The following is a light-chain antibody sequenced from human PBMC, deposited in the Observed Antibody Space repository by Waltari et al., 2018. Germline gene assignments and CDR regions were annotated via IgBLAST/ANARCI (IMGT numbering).Light chain of an antibody. CDR1: QSVSST. J-gene: IGKJ1*01. CDR2: GAS. CDR3: QQYNNWHRT. V-gene: IGKV3-15*01. Sequence: EIVMTQYPATLSVSPGERATLSCRASQSVSSTLARYQQKPGQDPRLLIYGASTMATRFPATFSGSGSGTEFTLTISRLEFEDFAVYYCQQYNNWHRTFGQGTKVEIK.